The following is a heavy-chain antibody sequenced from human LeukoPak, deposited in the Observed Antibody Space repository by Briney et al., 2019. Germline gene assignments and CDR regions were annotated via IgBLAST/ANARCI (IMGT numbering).Heavy chain of an antibody. Sequence: GASVKVSSKASGYTFTNYYMHWVRQAPGQGLEWMGWINPNSGGTNYAQKFQGWVTMTRDTSISTAYMELSRLRSDDTAVYYCAREGASQLYYYYGMDVWGQGTTVTVSS. D-gene: IGHD1-1*01. CDR1: GYTFTNYY. CDR2: INPNSGGT. V-gene: IGHV1-2*04. CDR3: AREGASQLYYYYGMDV. J-gene: IGHJ6*02.